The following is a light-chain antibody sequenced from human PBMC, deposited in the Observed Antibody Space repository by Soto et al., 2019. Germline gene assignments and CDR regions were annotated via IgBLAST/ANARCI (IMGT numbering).Light chain of an antibody. V-gene: IGKV1-8*01. Sequence: AIRMTQSPSSFSASTGDRVTITCRASQGISSYLAWYQQKPVKAPKLLIYAASTLQSGVPSRFSGSGSVTDFTLAISCLQSEYVANYYCEQYYSYPRTFGQGTKVEIK. CDR3: EQYYSYPRT. CDR1: QGISSY. J-gene: IGKJ1*01. CDR2: AAS.